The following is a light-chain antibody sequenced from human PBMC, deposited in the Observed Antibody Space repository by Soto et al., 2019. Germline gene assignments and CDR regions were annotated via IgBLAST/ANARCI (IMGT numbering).Light chain of an antibody. V-gene: IGKV3-20*01. CDR2: GAS. CDR3: QQYGSSLRFG. J-gene: IGKJ3*01. CDR1: QSVSSSY. Sequence: EIVLTQSPGTLSLSPGERATLSCRASQSVSSSYLAWYQQKPGQAPRLLIYGASSRATGIPDRFSGSGSGTDFTLTISRLEPEDFAVYYCQQYGSSLRFGFGTGTKVDIK.